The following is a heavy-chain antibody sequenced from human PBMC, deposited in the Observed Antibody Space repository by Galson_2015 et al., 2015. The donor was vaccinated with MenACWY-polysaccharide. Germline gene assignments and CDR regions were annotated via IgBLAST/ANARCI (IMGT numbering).Heavy chain of an antibody. Sequence: SLRLSCAASGFSFSGHWMTWVRQAPGKGLEWVANINPDGSVKYYVDSVKGRFIISRDNAKNSVYLQMNGLRVEYTAMFYCGRHFDWASDYRGQGALGTVSS. CDR2: INPDGSVK. CDR1: GFSFSGHW. J-gene: IGHJ4*02. CDR3: GRHFDWASDY. D-gene: IGHD2-21*01. V-gene: IGHV3-7*01.